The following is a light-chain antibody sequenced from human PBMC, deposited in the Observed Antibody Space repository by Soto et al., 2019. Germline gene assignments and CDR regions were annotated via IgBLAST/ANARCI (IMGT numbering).Light chain of an antibody. V-gene: IGKV2-30*01. CDR2: KVS. CDR3: MQGKHWPPIT. CDR1: QSLVYSDGNIY. Sequence: DVVLTQSPLSLPVTLGQPASISCRSTQSLVYSDGNIYLNWFQQRPGQSPRRLIYKVSNRDSGVPDRFSGSGSGTAFTLKISRVEAEDVGVYYCMQGKHWPPITFGQGTRLEIK. J-gene: IGKJ5*01.